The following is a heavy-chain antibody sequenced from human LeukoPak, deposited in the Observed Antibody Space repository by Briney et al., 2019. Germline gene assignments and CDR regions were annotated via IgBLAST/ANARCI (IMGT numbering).Heavy chain of an antibody. CDR3: ARAKQQLVPTPNWFDP. CDR2: ISSSSSTI. J-gene: IGHJ5*02. CDR1: GFTFDDYA. D-gene: IGHD6-13*01. V-gene: IGHV3-48*01. Sequence: PGGSLRLSCAASGFTFDDYAMHWVRQAPGKGLEWVSYISSSSSTIYYADSVKGRFTISRDNAKNSLYLQMNSLRAEDTAVYYCARAKQQLVPTPNWFDPWGQGTLVTVSS.